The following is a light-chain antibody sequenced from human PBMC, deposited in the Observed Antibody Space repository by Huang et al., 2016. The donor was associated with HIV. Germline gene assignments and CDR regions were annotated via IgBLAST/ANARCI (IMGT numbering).Light chain of an antibody. CDR2: DAS. Sequence: IVLTQSPATLSLSPGERATLSCRASQSVSSYLAWYQQKPGQAPRLLIYDASNRATGIPARFRGSGSGTDFTLTISSLEPEDFAVYYYQQRSNWPPTFGGGTKVEIK. J-gene: IGKJ4*01. V-gene: IGKV3-11*01. CDR3: QQRSNWPPT. CDR1: QSVSSY.